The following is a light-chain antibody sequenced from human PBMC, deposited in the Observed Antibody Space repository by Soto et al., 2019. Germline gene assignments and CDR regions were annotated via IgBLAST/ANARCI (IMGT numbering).Light chain of an antibody. V-gene: IGLV1-40*01. CDR1: SSNIGAGYD. CDR2: GNS. CDR3: QYYDRSLSGAVV. J-gene: IGLJ2*01. Sequence: QSVLTQPPSVSGSPGQRVTISCTGSSSNIGAGYDVHWYQQLPGKAPKLLIYGNSNRPSGVPDRFSGSKSGTSASLAITGLHAEDDADYYGQYYDRSLSGAVVFGGGTKLTVL.